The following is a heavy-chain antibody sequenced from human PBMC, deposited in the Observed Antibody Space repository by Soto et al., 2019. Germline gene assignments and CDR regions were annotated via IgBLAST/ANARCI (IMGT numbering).Heavy chain of an antibody. J-gene: IGHJ4*02. CDR3: ARGGTGTYFDY. V-gene: IGHV4-30-2*01. Sequence: SQTLSLTCAVSGGSISSGGYSWSWIRQPPGKGLEWIGYIYHSGSTYYNPSLKSRVTISVDRSKNQFSLKLSSVTAADTAVYYCARGGTGTYFDYWGQGTLVTV. CDR2: IYHSGST. D-gene: IGHD1-1*01. CDR1: GGSISSGGYS.